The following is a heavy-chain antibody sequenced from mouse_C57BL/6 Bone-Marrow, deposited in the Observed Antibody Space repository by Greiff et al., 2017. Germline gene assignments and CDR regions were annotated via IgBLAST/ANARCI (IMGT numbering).Heavy chain of an antibody. CDR2: FYPGSGSI. V-gene: IGHV1-62-2*01. D-gene: IGHD2-13*01. CDR3: ARHEEGDPYREYFDY. J-gene: IGHJ2*01. Sequence: VQLQQSGAELVKPGASVKLSCKASGYTFTEYTIHWVKQRSGQGLEWIGWFYPGSGSIKYNEKFKDKATLTADKSSSTVYMGLSRLTSEDSAVXFCARHEEGDPYREYFDYWGQGTTLTVSS. CDR1: GYTFTEYT.